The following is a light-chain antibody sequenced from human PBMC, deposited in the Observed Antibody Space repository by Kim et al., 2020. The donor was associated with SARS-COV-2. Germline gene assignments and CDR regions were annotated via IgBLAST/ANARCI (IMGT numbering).Light chain of an antibody. CDR3: QQYGKSPRN. CDR2: AAS. CDR1: QSVTSTY. V-gene: IGKV3-20*01. Sequence: WSPGESATLSCRASQSVTSTYLAWYQHKPGQAPRLLIYAASIRATGIPDRFSGSGSGTDFTLTISRLEPEDFALYYCQQYGKSPRNFGQGTKLEI. J-gene: IGKJ2*01.